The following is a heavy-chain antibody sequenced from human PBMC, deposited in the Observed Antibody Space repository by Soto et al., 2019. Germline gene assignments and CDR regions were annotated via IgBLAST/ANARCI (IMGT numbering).Heavy chain of an antibody. CDR1: GFTFSSYA. V-gene: IGHV3-30-3*01. CDR2: IPYDGSNK. CDR3: ARDTRDGYSGSFDY. Sequence: GGSLRLSCAASGFTFSSYAMHWVRQAPGKGLEWVAVIPYDGSNKYYADCVKGRFTISRDNSKNTLYLQMNSLRAEDTAVYYCARDTRDGYSGSFDYWGQGTLVTVSS. D-gene: IGHD2-15*01. J-gene: IGHJ4*02.